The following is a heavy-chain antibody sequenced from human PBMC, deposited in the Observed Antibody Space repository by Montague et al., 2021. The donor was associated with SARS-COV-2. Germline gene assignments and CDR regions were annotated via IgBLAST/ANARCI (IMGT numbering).Heavy chain of an antibody. Sequence: SETLSLTCTVSGGSISSYYWSWIRQPPGRGLQWTGYISYSGSTNYNPSLKSRVTISVDTSKNHFTLRLSSVTAADTAVYYCANYWRTQQRFGTLYYGMDVWGQGTTVTVSS. CDR3: ANYWRTQQRFGTLYYGMDV. CDR2: ISYSGST. J-gene: IGHJ6*02. V-gene: IGHV4-59*01. D-gene: IGHD6-13*01. CDR1: GGSISSYY.